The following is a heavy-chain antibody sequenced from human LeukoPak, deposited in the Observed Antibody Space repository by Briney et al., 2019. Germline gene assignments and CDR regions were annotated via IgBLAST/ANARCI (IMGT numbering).Heavy chain of an antibody. V-gene: IGHV4-30-2*01. Sequence: PSQTLSLTCTVSGGSISSGGYYWSWIRQPPGKGLEWIGEINHSGSTNYNPSLKSRVTISVDTSKNQFSLKLSSVTAADTAVYYCARWKYYYGSGRERYYYYGMDVWGKGTTVTVSS. J-gene: IGHJ6*04. CDR1: GGSISSGGYY. D-gene: IGHD3-10*01. CDR3: ARWKYYYGSGRERYYYYGMDV. CDR2: INHSGST.